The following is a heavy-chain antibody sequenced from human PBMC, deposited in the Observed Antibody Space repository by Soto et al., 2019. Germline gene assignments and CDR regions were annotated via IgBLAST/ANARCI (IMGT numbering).Heavy chain of an antibody. D-gene: IGHD1-1*01. J-gene: IGHJ6*02. CDR2: IIPIFGTA. CDR1: GGTFSSYA. Sequence: GASVKVSCKASGGTFSSYAISWVRQAPGQGIEWMGGIIPIFGTANYAQKFQGRVTITADESTTTAYMELSSLTSEDTAVYYCATVSFTSTGGRIGYHYNAMDVWGQGTTVTVSS. CDR3: ATVSFTSTGGRIGYHYNAMDV. V-gene: IGHV1-69*13.